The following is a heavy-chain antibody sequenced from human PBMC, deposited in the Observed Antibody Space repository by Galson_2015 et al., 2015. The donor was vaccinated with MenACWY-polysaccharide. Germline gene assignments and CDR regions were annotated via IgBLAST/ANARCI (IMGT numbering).Heavy chain of an antibody. CDR1: GYTFTSYA. J-gene: IGHJ4*02. CDR2: INTNTGNP. Sequence: SVKVSCKASGYTFTSYAMNWVRQAPGQGLEWMGWINTNTGNPTYAQGFTGRVVFSLDTSVSTAYLQISGLKAEDTAVYYCARDPKRKVTTVPTGRFDYWGQGTLVTVSS. D-gene: IGHD4-17*01. CDR3: ARDPKRKVTTVPTGRFDY. V-gene: IGHV7-4-1*02.